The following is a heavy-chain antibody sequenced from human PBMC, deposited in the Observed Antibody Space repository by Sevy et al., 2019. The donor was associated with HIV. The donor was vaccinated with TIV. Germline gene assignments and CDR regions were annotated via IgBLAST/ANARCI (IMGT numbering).Heavy chain of an antibody. Sequence: GGSLRLSCAASGFTFSSNAMSWVRQAPGKGLEWVSAISGSGGSTYYADSVKGRFTISRDNSKNTLYLQMNSLRAEDTAVYYCAKPLVVTTTRESDYWGQGTLVTVSS. CDR2: ISGSGGST. V-gene: IGHV3-23*01. D-gene: IGHD2-21*02. CDR1: GFTFSSNA. CDR3: AKPLVVTTTRESDY. J-gene: IGHJ4*02.